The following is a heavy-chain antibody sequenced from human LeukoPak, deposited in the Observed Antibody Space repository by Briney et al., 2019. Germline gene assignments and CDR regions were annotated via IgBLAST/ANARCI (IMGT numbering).Heavy chain of an antibody. D-gene: IGHD3-22*01. J-gene: IGHJ4*02. CDR2: ISGSGATT. CDR1: GFSFRTYA. CDR3: VKESTSSGYYYAPDY. Sequence: GGSLRLSCAASGFSFRTYAMTWVRQAPGKGLEWVSSISGSGATTYNADPLKDRSTISRDNSENTLYLQMNSLRAEDTAVYYCVKESTSSGYYYAPDYWGQGTLVTVS. V-gene: IGHV3-23*01.